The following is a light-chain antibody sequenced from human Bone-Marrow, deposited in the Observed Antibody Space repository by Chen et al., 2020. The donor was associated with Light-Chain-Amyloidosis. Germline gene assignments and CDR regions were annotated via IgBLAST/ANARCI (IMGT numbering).Light chain of an antibody. V-gene: IGLV3-21*02. CDR3: QVWDRSSDRPV. CDR1: NSGSTS. J-gene: IGLJ3*02. Sequence: SYVLTQPSSVSVAPGQKATIACGGNNSGSTSVHWYQQTPGQAPLLVVNDDSDRPSGIPERWSGSNSGNTATLTISRVEAVDEADYYWQVWDRSSDRPVFGGGTKLTVL. CDR2: DDS.